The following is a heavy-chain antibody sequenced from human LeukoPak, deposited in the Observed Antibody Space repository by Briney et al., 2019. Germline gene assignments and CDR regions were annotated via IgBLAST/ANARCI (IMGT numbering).Heavy chain of an antibody. D-gene: IGHD6-19*01. CDR1: GFTSSSYE. Sequence: GGSLRLSCAASGFTSSSYEMNWVRQAPGKGLEWVSYISSSGSTIYYADSVKGRFTISRDNAKNSLYLQMNSLRAEDTAVYYCARGQWLVDYWGQGTLVTVSS. CDR2: ISSSGSTI. J-gene: IGHJ4*02. CDR3: ARGQWLVDY. V-gene: IGHV3-48*03.